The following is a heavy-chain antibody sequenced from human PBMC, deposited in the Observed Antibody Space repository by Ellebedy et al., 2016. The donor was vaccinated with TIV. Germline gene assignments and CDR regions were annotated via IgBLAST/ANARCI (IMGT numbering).Heavy chain of an antibody. CDR3: ARGLGWLQRDSDY. Sequence: AASVKVSCKASGYTFTGYYIHWVRQAPGEGLEWMGRINPDRGDTDYAQKFQGRVTMTRDTSISTAYKEMSRLRSDDTAVYFCARGLGWLQRDSDYWGQGTLVTVSS. CDR2: INPDRGDT. CDR1: GYTFTGYY. J-gene: IGHJ4*02. D-gene: IGHD5-24*01. V-gene: IGHV1-2*06.